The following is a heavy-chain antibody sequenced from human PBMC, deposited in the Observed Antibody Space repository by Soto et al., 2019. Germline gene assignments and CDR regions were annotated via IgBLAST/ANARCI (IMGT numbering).Heavy chain of an antibody. D-gene: IGHD1-26*01. CDR2: MNPNSGNT. CDR1: GYSFTSYD. CDR3: ARGEIVGATGDY. Sequence: ASVKVFCKASGYSFTSYDINWVRQATGQGLEWMGWMNPNSGNTGYAQKFQGRVTMTRNTSISTAYMELSSLRSEDTAVYYCARGEIVGATGDYWGQGTLVTVSS. J-gene: IGHJ4*02. V-gene: IGHV1-8*01.